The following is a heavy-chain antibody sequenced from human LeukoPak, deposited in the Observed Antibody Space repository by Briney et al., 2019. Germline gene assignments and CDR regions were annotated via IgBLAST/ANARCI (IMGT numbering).Heavy chain of an antibody. CDR1: GFTFSSYA. Sequence: PGRSLRLSCAASGFTFSSYAMHWVRQAPGKGLEWVAVISYDGSNKYYADSVKGRFTISRDNSKNTLYLQMNSLRAEDTAVYYCARLFNVVAATRIHSSGWQDWGQGTLVTVSS. J-gene: IGHJ4*02. CDR3: ARLFNVVAATRIHSSGWQD. CDR2: ISYDGSNK. V-gene: IGHV3-30-3*01. D-gene: IGHD2-15*01.